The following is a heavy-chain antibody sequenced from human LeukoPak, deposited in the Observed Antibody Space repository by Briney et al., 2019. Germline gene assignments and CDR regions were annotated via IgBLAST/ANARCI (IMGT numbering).Heavy chain of an antibody. D-gene: IGHD4-17*01. Sequence: PSETLSLTCTVSGGSISSGGYYWSWIRQHPGKGLEWIGYIYYSGSTHYNPSLKSRVTISVDTSKNQFSLKLSSVTAADTAVYYCARGNTVTTLDYWGQGTLVTVSS. CDR3: ARGNTVTTLDY. CDR2: IYYSGST. CDR1: GGSISSGGYY. V-gene: IGHV4-31*03. J-gene: IGHJ4*02.